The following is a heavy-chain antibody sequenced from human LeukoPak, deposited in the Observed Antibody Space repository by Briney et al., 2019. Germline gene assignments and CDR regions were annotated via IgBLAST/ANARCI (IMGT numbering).Heavy chain of an antibody. CDR2: IYYTGST. D-gene: IGHD5-12*01. CDR3: ARSYSGYDYYYYYYMDV. Sequence: PSETLSLTCTVSGGSINTPNYYWGWIRQTPGKGLEWIGSIYYTGSTYYNPSLKSRVTISVDTSKNQFSLKLSSVTAADTAVYYCARSYSGYDYYYYYYMDVWGKGTTVTVSS. CDR1: GGSINTPNYY. V-gene: IGHV4-39*01. J-gene: IGHJ6*03.